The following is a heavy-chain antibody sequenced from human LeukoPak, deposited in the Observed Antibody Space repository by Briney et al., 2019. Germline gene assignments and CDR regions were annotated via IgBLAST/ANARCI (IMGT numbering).Heavy chain of an antibody. Sequence: AALKVSCKASGYTFIDYFIHWMRETPGQVLEWLGWINPNSGVTRYAQKFQDRVTMPRDTAAYMELSSLTSDDTAVYYCARAVSGTLGGAFDIWGQGTAVTVSS. V-gene: IGHV1-2*02. D-gene: IGHD1-7*01. CDR3: ARAVSGTLGGAFDI. CDR2: INPNSGVT. J-gene: IGHJ3*02. CDR1: GYTFIDYF.